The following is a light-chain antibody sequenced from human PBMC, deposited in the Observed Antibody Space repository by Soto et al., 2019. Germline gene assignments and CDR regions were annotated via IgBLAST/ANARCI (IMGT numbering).Light chain of an antibody. CDR1: SSDVGGYNY. Sequence: QSVLTQPPSASGSPGQSVTIACTGTSSDVGGYNYVSWYQQHPRKAPKLTIYEVSKRPSGVPNRFSGSKSGNTASLTVSGLQAEDEADYYCSSYAGSNNSVFGTGTKVTVL. V-gene: IGLV2-8*01. CDR3: SSYAGSNNSV. J-gene: IGLJ1*01. CDR2: EVS.